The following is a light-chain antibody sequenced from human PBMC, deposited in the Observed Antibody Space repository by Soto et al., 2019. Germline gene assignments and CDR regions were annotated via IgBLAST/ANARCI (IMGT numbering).Light chain of an antibody. CDR3: QQYNSYSET. Sequence: DIQMTQSPSTLSASVGDRVTITCRASQSISDWLAWYQQKPGKAPKLLIYKASSLESGVPSRFSGSGSGTEFTLTISSLQPDDFATYYCQQYNSYSETFGQGTKVKVK. V-gene: IGKV1-5*03. J-gene: IGKJ1*01. CDR1: QSISDW. CDR2: KAS.